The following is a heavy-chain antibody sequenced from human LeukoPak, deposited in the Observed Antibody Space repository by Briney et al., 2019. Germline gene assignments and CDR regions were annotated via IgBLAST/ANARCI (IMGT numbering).Heavy chain of an antibody. CDR1: GFTFSSYS. CDR2: ISSSSSYI. CDR3: ARVNHAFDI. Sequence: GGSLRLSCAASGFTFSSYSMNWVRQAPGKGLEWVSSISSSSSYIYYAGSVKGRFTISRDNAKNSLYLQMNSLRAEDTAVYYCARVNHAFDIWGQGTMVTVSS. J-gene: IGHJ3*02. D-gene: IGHD1-14*01. V-gene: IGHV3-21*01.